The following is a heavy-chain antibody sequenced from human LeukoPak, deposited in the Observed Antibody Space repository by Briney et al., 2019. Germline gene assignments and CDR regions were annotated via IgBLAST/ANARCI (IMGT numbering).Heavy chain of an antibody. CDR3: ARHADGYNVDY. J-gene: IGHJ4*02. Sequence: SETLSLTCTASGGSISSYYWSWIRQPPGKGLEWIGYIYYSGSTNYNPSLKSRVTISVDTSKNQFSLKLSSVTAADTAVYYCARHADGYNVDYWGQGTLVTVSS. V-gene: IGHV4-59*08. D-gene: IGHD5-24*01. CDR1: GGSISSYY. CDR2: IYYSGST.